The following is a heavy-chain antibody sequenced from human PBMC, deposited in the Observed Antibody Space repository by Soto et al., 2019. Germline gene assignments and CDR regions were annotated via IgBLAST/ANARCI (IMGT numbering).Heavy chain of an antibody. CDR3: ARRSLTGNPNWFDP. J-gene: IGHJ5*02. V-gene: IGHV4-34*01. D-gene: IGHD1-1*01. Sequence: PSETLSLTCPVYGGSFSGYYWSWIRQPPGKGLEWIGEINHSGSTNYNPSLKSRVTISVDTSKNQFSLKLSSVTAADTAVYYCARRSLTGNPNWFDPWGQGTLVTVSS. CDR2: INHSGST. CDR1: GGSFSGYY.